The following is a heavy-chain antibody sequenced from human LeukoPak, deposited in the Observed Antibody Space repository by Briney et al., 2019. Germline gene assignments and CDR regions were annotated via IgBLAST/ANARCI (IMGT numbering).Heavy chain of an antibody. J-gene: IGHJ5*02. Sequence: GRSLRLSCAASGFTFSSYAMHWVRQAPGKGLEWVAVISYDGSNKYYADSVKGRFTISRDNSKNTLYLQMNSLRAEDTAVYYCARDRSSKYYDILTGSRNNWFDPWGQGTLVTVSS. CDR3: ARDRSSKYYDILTGSRNNWFDP. D-gene: IGHD3-9*01. CDR2: ISYDGSNK. V-gene: IGHV3-30*04. CDR1: GFTFSSYA.